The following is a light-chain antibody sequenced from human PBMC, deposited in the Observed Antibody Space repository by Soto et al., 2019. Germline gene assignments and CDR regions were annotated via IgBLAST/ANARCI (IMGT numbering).Light chain of an antibody. CDR1: SSDIGGYKY. CDR3: SSYTSSGTLYV. J-gene: IGLJ1*01. CDR2: EVT. Sequence: QSVLTQPASVSGSPGQSITISCTGTSSDIGGYKYVSWYQQHPGKAPKLMIYEVTYRPSGVSDRFSGSKSGNTASLTVSGLQAEDEADYYCSSYTSSGTLYVFGTGTKGTVL. V-gene: IGLV2-14*01.